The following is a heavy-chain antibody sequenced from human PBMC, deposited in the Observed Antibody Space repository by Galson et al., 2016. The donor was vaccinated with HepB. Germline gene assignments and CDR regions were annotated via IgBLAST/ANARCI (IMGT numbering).Heavy chain of an antibody. V-gene: IGHV3-30*18. CDR1: RFTFSTYP. CDR3: AKRSIAAAGPHYYYMDV. D-gene: IGHD6-13*01. CDR2: ISYDGSNK. Sequence: SLRLSCAASRFTFSTYPMSWVRQAPGKGLEWVAVISYDGSNKYYADSVKGRFTISRDNSKNTLYLQMNSLRAEDTAVYYCAKRSIAAAGPHYYYMDVWGRGTTVTVSS. J-gene: IGHJ6*03.